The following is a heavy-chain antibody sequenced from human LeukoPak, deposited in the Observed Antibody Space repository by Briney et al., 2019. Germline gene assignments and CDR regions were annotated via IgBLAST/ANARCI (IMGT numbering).Heavy chain of an antibody. CDR3: ATYCSSTSCYGMDV. CDR1: GYTFTSYA. J-gene: IGHJ6*02. CDR2: INTNTGNP. D-gene: IGHD2-2*01. Sequence: ASVKVSCKASGYTFTSYAMNWVRQAPGQGLEWMGWINTNTGNPTYARGFTGRFVFSLDTSVSTAYLQISSLKAEDTAVYYCATYCSSTSCYGMDVWGQGTTVTVSS. V-gene: IGHV7-4-1*02.